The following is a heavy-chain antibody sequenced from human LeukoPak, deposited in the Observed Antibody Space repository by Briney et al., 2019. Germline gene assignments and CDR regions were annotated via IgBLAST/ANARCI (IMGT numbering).Heavy chain of an antibody. V-gene: IGHV4-39*07. Sequence: SETLSLTCTVSGGSISSSSYYWGWIRQPPGKGLEWIGSIYYSGSTYYNPSLKSRVAMSVDTSKNQFSLKLTSVTAADTAVYYCAGQRWLQSFDLWGQGTLVTISS. CDR1: GGSISSSSYY. J-gene: IGHJ4*02. CDR3: AGQRWLQSFDL. CDR2: IYYSGST. D-gene: IGHD5-24*01.